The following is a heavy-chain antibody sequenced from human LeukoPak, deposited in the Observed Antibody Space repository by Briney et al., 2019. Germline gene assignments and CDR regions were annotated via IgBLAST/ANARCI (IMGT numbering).Heavy chain of an antibody. CDR2: ISGSGGST. CDR3: AKAYKYSSGWYYYYYGMDV. D-gene: IGHD6-19*01. V-gene: IGHV3-23*01. CDR1: GFTFSSYA. J-gene: IGHJ6*02. Sequence: GGSLRFSCAASGFTFSSYAMSWVRQAPGKGLEWVSAISGSGGSTYYADSVKGRFTISRDNSKNTLYLQMNSLRAEDTAVYYCAKAYKYSSGWYYYYYGMDVWGQGTTVTVSS.